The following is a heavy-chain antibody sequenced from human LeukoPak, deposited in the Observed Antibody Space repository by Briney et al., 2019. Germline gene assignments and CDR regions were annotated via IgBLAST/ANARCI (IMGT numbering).Heavy chain of an antibody. CDR3: ARDPLGDSTYYFDY. CDR2: ISGSGGST. CDR1: GFTFSSYA. J-gene: IGHJ4*02. Sequence: GGSLRLSCAASGFTFSSYAMSWVRQAPGKGLEWVSAISGSGGSTYYADSVKGRFTISRDNSKNTLYLQMNSLRAEDTAVYYCARDPLGDSTYYFDYWGQGTLVTVSS. D-gene: IGHD2-21*01. V-gene: IGHV3-23*01.